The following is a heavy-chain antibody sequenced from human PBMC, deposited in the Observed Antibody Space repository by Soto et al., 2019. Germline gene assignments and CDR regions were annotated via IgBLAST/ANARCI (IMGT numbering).Heavy chain of an antibody. CDR2: ISSSSSTI. Sequence: GGSLRLSCAASGFTFSSYSMNWVRQAPGKGLEWVSYISSSSSTIYYADSVKGRFTISRDNAKNSLYLQMNSLRAEDTAVYYCARQLYYNWNYESRAYDAFDIWGQGTMVTVSS. CDR1: GFTFSSYS. D-gene: IGHD1-7*01. V-gene: IGHV3-48*01. J-gene: IGHJ3*02. CDR3: ARQLYYNWNYESRAYDAFDI.